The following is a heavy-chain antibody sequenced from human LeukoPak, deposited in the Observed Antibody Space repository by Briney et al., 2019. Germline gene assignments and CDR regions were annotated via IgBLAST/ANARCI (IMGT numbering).Heavy chain of an antibody. D-gene: IGHD3-10*01. J-gene: IGHJ4*02. CDR3: ATDLVGGRGFDY. CDR1: GYTLTELS. Sequence: VASVKVSCKVSGYTLTELSMHWVRQAPGKGLEWTGGFDPEDDETIYAQKFQGRVTMTEDTSIETAYMELSSLRSEDTAVYYCATDLVGGRGFDYWGQGTLVTVSS. V-gene: IGHV1-24*01. CDR2: FDPEDDET.